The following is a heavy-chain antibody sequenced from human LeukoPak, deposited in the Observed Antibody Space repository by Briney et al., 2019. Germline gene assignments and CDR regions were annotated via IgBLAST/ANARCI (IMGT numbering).Heavy chain of an antibody. Sequence: GESLKISCKGSGYSFTSYWIGWVRQMPGKGLEGMGIIYPGDSDTRYSPSFQGQVTISADKSIRTAYLQWSSLKASDTAMYYCARFFGYCGGDCYGDVWGKGTTVTVSS. CDR2: IYPGDSDT. CDR1: GYSFTSYW. V-gene: IGHV5-51*01. J-gene: IGHJ6*04. D-gene: IGHD2-21*02. CDR3: ARFFGYCGGDCYGDV.